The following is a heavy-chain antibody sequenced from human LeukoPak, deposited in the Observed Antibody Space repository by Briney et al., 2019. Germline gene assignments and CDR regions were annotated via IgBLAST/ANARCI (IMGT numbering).Heavy chain of an antibody. J-gene: IGHJ6*03. D-gene: IGHD3-3*01. V-gene: IGHV3-9*01. CDR1: GLTFNDHA. CDR3: ARGHGAFGYYFINV. Sequence: PGESLRLSCAASGLTFNDHAMLWVRHVQGEALEELSGLFWNGDSKAYADSVKGRFTISRDNAKNSLYLQMSSLTTEDTAFYYCARGHGAFGYYFINVWGKGTTVTVSS. CDR2: LFWNGDSK.